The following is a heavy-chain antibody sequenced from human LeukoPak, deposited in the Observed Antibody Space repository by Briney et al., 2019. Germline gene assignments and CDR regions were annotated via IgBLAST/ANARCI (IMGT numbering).Heavy chain of an antibody. CDR1: GFSLKKAW. V-gene: IGHV3-15*01. CDR3: AKMAVPAAMMSYCFDY. Sequence: PGGALRLSCTASGFSLKKAWMTWVCQAPGKGLEWVGRIKSGPDGGTTDDAAPVKGRFTISRDNSKNTLYLQMHSMRVEDTAVYYCAKMAVPAAMMSYCFDYWGQGTLVTVSS. J-gene: IGHJ4*02. CDR2: IKSGPDGGTT. D-gene: IGHD2-2*01.